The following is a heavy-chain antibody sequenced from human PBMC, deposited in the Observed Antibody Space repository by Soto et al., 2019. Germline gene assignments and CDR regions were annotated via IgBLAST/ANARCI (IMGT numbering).Heavy chain of an antibody. CDR1: GFTFSDSW. V-gene: IGHV3-7*01. CDR2: IKPDESEK. CDR3: VRGGSNYAS. Sequence: EVHLVESGGGLVQPGGSLRLSCTASGFTFSDSWMTWVRQAPGKGLEWVARIKPDESEKKYADSVKGRFSITRDNAKNWMYLQMDSLRGEDTAVYYCVRGGSNYASWGQGTLVTVSS. D-gene: IGHD4-4*01. J-gene: IGHJ5*02.